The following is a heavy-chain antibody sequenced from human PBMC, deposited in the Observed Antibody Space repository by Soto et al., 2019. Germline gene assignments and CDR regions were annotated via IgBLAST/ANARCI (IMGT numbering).Heavy chain of an antibody. CDR2: IRTKAENYAT. J-gene: IGHJ4*02. CDR1: GFTFSASG. D-gene: IGHD1-7*01. V-gene: IGHV3-73*01. Sequence: EVQLVESGGGLVQPGGSLKLSCAATGFTFSASGMDWVRQASGKGLEWVGHIRTKAENYATAYAASVRGRFTISKDDSKHSVYLHLNRLQNEDLSLYYCSKENWNYEGRYWGQGTLVSVSS. CDR3: SKENWNYEGRY.